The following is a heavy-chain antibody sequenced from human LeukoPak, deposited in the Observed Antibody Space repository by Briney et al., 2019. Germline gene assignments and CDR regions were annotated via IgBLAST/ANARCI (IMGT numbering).Heavy chain of an antibody. Sequence: ETLSLTCAVYGGSFSGYYWSWIRQPPGKGLEWIGEINHSGSTNYNPSLKSRVTISVDTSKNQFSLKLSSVTAADTAVYYCARRLYYYDSSGNGGGPYNWFDPWGQGTLVTVSS. CDR2: INHSGST. CDR1: GGSFSGYY. CDR3: ARRLYYYDSSGNGGGPYNWFDP. D-gene: IGHD3-22*01. J-gene: IGHJ5*02. V-gene: IGHV4-34*01.